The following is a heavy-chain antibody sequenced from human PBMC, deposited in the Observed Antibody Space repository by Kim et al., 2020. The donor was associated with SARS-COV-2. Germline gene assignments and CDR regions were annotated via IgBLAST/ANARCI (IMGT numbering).Heavy chain of an antibody. CDR2: ISNDGSNR. J-gene: IGHJ4*02. CDR3: ARDIYDVVVVITTSERDY. Sequence: GGSLRLSCAASGFTFSSYAMHWVRQAPGKGLEWVAVISNDGSNRYYVESVKGRFTISRDNSKNTLYLQMNSLRTEDTAVYYCARDIYDVVVVITTSERDYWGQGTLVTVSS. V-gene: IGHV3-30*04. CDR1: GFTFSSYA. D-gene: IGHD3-22*01.